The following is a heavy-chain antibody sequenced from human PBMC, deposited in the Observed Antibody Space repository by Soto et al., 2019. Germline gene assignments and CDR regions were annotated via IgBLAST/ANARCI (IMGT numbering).Heavy chain of an antibody. CDR3: AGTWLQAKYYYYGMDV. J-gene: IGHJ6*02. V-gene: IGHV1-69*13. Sequence: ASVKVSCKASGGTFSSYAISWVRQAPGRGLEWMGGIIPIFGTANYAQKFQGRVTITADESTSTAYMELSSLRSEDTAVYYCAGTWLQAKYYYYGMDVWGQGTTVTVSS. CDR2: IIPIFGTA. CDR1: GGTFSSYA. D-gene: IGHD5-12*01.